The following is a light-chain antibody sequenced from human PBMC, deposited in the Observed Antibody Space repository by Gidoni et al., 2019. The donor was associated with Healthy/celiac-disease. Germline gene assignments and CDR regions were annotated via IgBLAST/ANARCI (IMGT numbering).Light chain of an antibody. CDR2: EDE. V-gene: IGLV3-1*01. J-gene: IGLJ2*01. CDR1: ELGRKT. Sequence: SYELTQQPSVSVSPGQTATITCSGDELGRKTASWYQQRTGQSPVLLMFEDEKRPSGIPARFSGSTSGNTATLTISGTQDIDEADYFCQAWDSGTVIFGGGTKLTVL. CDR3: QAWDSGTVI.